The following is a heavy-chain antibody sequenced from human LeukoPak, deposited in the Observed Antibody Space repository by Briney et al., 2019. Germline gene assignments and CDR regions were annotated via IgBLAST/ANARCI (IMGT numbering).Heavy chain of an antibody. CDR3: ARGQKYWYYYDRRGETLDY. CDR2: IYTSGST. Sequence: ASETLSLTCTVSGRPISSYYWSWIRQPAGKGLEWIGRIYTSGSTNYNPSLKSRVTISVDTSKNQFSLKLSSVSAADTAVYYCARGQKYWYYYDRRGETLDYWGQGTLVTVSS. V-gene: IGHV4-4*07. D-gene: IGHD3-22*01. CDR1: GRPISSYY. J-gene: IGHJ4*02.